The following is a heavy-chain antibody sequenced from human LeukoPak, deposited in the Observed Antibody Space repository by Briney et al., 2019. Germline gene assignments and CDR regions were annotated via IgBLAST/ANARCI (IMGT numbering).Heavy chain of an antibody. CDR2: ISSSSSYI. Sequence: GGSPRLSCAASGFTFSSYSMNWVRQAPGKGLEWVSSISSSSSYIYYADSVKGRFAISRDNAKNSLYLQMNSLRAEDTGFYYCARRTTQKSFDYWGQGTLVTVSS. V-gene: IGHV3-21*01. CDR3: ARRTTQKSFDY. D-gene: IGHD1-1*01. CDR1: GFTFSSYS. J-gene: IGHJ4*02.